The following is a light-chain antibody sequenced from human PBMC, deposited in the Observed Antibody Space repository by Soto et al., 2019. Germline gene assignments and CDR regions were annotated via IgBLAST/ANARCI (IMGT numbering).Light chain of an antibody. CDR2: AAA. CDR1: QNISRY. J-gene: IGKJ5*01. V-gene: IGKV1-9*01. CDR3: QRLSDYPIT. Sequence: DIQLTQSPSFLSASVGDRVTITCRASQNISRYLAWYQQKPGKAPKFLLYAAATLRVGVPSRFSESGSGTEFTLTISSLQPEDSATYYCQRLSDYPITFGQGTRLEIK.